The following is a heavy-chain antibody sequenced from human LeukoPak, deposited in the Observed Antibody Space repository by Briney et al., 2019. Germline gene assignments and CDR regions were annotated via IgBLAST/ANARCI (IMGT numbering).Heavy chain of an antibody. V-gene: IGHV4-4*02. D-gene: IGHD2-8*01. CDR1: GGSISNTNW. CDR3: SRENGAFSPFGY. Sequence: SETLSLACGVSGGSISNTNWWSWVRQPPGQGLEWIGEISLTGLTHYNPSLESRVTVSLDKSKNQLSLNLTSVTAADTAVYYCSRENGAFSPFGYWGQGTLVTVLS. CDR2: ISLTGLT. J-gene: IGHJ4*02.